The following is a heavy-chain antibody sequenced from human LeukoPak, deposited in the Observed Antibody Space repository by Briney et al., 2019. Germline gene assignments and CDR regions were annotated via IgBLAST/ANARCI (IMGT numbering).Heavy chain of an antibody. Sequence: PSETLSLTCTVSGGSISRGIYSWSWIRQPAGKGLEWIGRIYTSGSTNYNPSLKSRVTMSVDTSKNQFSLKLSSVTAADTAVYYCARGPKYYYDSSGYYYVPLGVQNYYYYYMDVWGKGTTVTISS. CDR1: GGSISRGIYS. V-gene: IGHV4-61*02. D-gene: IGHD3-22*01. CDR2: IYTSGST. CDR3: ARGPKYYYDSSGYYYVPLGVQNYYYYYMDV. J-gene: IGHJ6*03.